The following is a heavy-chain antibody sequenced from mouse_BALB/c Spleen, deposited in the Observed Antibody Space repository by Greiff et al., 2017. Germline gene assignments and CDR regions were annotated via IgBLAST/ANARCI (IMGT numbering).Heavy chain of an antibody. CDR3: ARFYYGSYDAMAY. CDR1: GYSITSDYA. J-gene: IGHJ4*01. Sequence: EVKLMESGPGLVKPSQSLSLTCTVTGYSITSDYAWNWIRQFPGNKLEWMGYISYSGSTSYNPSLKSRISITRDTSKNQFFLQLNSVTTEDTATYYCARFYYGSYDAMAYWGQGTSVTVSA. D-gene: IGHD1-1*02. CDR2: ISYSGST. V-gene: IGHV3-2*02.